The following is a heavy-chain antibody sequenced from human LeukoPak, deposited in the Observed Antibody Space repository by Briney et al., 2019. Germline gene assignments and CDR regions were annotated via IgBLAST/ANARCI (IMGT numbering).Heavy chain of an antibody. CDR2: INPNSGGT. Sequence: ASVKVSCKASGYIFTDYFLHWVRQAPGQGLEWMGWINPNSGGTNYAQKFQGRVTMTRDTSTGTAYMELRSLRSDDTAMFYCVRDIVGATVDYWGQGTLVTVSS. J-gene: IGHJ4*02. CDR3: VRDIVGATVDY. CDR1: GYIFTDYF. D-gene: IGHD1-26*01. V-gene: IGHV1-2*02.